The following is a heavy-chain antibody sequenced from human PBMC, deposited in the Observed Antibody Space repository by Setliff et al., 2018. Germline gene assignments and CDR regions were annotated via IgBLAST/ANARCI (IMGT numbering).Heavy chain of an antibody. CDR3: ARDFGSGSYFNYYYYGMDV. Sequence: SVKVSCKASGYTFTSDYMHWVRQAPGQGLEWMGGIIPIFGTANYAQKSQGRVTITTDESTSTAYMELSSLRSEDTAVYYCARDFGSGSYFNYYYYGMDVWGQGTTVTVSS. CDR1: GYTFTSDY. CDR2: IIPIFGTA. D-gene: IGHD3-10*01. J-gene: IGHJ6*02. V-gene: IGHV1-69*05.